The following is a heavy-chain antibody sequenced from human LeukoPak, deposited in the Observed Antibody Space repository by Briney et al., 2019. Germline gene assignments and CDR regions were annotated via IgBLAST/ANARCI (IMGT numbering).Heavy chain of an antibody. D-gene: IGHD3-3*01. CDR2: INPSGGST. Sequence: ASVKVSCKASGYTFTSYYMHWVRQAPGQGLEWMGVINPSGGSTTYAQKFQGRVTVTRDTSTSTVYMELSNLRSEDTAVYYCARGTYYDFWSGYWGSSTIDYWGQGTLVTVSS. CDR1: GYTFTSYY. J-gene: IGHJ4*02. V-gene: IGHV1-46*03. CDR3: ARGTYYDFWSGYWGSSTIDY.